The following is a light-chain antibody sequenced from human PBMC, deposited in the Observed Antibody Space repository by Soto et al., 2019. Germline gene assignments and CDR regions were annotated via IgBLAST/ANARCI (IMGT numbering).Light chain of an antibody. J-gene: IGLJ2*01. CDR2: SNN. Sequence: QSVLTQPPSASGTPGQRVTISCSGSSSKIGSNTVNWYQQLPGTAPKLLIYSNNQRPSGVPDRFSGSKSGTSASLAISGLQSEDEADYYCAAWDDSLNGLVFGGGTKVTVL. CDR1: SSKIGSNT. CDR3: AAWDDSLNGLV. V-gene: IGLV1-44*01.